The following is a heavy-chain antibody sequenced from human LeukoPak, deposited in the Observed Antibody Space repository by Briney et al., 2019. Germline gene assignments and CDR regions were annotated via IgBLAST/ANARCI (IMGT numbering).Heavy chain of an antibody. CDR1: GFTFSKAW. CDR2: IKSKTDGETT. J-gene: IGHJ4*02. Sequence: PGGSLRLSCAVSGFTFSKAWMSWVRQAPGKGLEWVGRIKSKTDGETTDYAAPVKGRFTISRDDSKNTLYVQMNSLKTEDTAVYYCVRLGSTSPGNWYKLFDQWGQGTLVTVSS. CDR3: VRLGSTSPGNWYKLFDQ. V-gene: IGHV3-15*01. D-gene: IGHD2-2*01.